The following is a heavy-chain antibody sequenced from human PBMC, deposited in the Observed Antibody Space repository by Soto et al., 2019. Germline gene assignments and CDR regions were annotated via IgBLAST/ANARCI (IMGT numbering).Heavy chain of an antibody. J-gene: IGHJ4*02. D-gene: IGHD5-12*01. CDR3: VRDLVTTIGDFDY. Sequence: ASVKVSCKPSGYPFTGYYIHWVRQAPGQGLEWMGWINPNSGATNYAQKFQGRVTMTSDTSMSTAYVELARLRSDDTAVYYCVRDLVTTIGDFDYWGQGPLVTVSS. V-gene: IGHV1-2*02. CDR2: INPNSGAT. CDR1: GYPFTGYY.